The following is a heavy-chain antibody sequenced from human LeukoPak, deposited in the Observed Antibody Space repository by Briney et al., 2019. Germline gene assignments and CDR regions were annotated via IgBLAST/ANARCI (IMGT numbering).Heavy chain of an antibody. V-gene: IGHV1-3*01. D-gene: IGHD3-22*01. CDR1: GYTFTNYA. J-gene: IGHJ5*02. CDR2: INAGNVNT. Sequence: ASVKVSCKASGYTFTNYAMHWVRQAPGQRLEWMGWINAGNVNTKYSQRFQGRITITRDTSASIAYMELSSLRSEDTAVYYCARLTYYYDSTGQNWFDPWGQGTLVTVSS. CDR3: ARLTYYYDSTGQNWFDP.